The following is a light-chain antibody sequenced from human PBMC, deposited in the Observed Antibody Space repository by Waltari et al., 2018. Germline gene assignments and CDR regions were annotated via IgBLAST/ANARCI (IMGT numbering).Light chain of an antibody. J-gene: IGKJ2*01. CDR2: GAS. Sequence: DIQMTQSPSSLSTSVGDRVTISCRASYNVDVFLHWYQQKPGKAPKLLIYGASSLQSGVPSRFSGSGSGTDFTLTITSLQPEDSATYYCQQSHGFPFTFGQGTKLEIK. V-gene: IGKV1-39*01. CDR3: QQSHGFPFT. CDR1: YNVDVF.